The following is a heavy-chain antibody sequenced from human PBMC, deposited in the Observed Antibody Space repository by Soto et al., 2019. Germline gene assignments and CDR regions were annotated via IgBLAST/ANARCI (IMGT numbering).Heavy chain of an antibody. CDR2: ISAYNGNT. CDR1: GYTFTSYG. V-gene: IGHV1-18*01. CDR3: ARVGAVVDYFDY. Sequence: ASVKVSCKSSGYTFTSYGIICVRQAPGQGLEWMGWISAYNGNTNYAQKLQGRVTMTTDTSTSTAYMELRSLRSDDTAVYYCARVGAVVDYFDYWGQGTLVTVSS. J-gene: IGHJ4*02. D-gene: IGHD2-15*01.